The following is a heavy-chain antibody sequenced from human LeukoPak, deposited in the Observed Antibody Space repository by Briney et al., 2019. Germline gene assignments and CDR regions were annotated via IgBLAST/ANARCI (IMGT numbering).Heavy chain of an antibody. CDR3: VSFVAAAGKEVDY. V-gene: IGHV1-46*01. D-gene: IGHD6-13*01. J-gene: IGHJ4*02. CDR2: SNTSGGST. CDR1: GYTFTSYY. Sequence: ASVKVSCKASGYTFTSYYIHWVRQAPGQGLEWMGISNTSGGSTTYAQKFRGRVTMTRDTSTSTVYMELSSLRSEDTAVYYCVSFVAAAGKEVDYWGQGTLVTVSS.